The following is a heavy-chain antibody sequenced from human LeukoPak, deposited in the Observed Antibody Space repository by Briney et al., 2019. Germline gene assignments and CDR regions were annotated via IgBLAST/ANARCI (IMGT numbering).Heavy chain of an antibody. V-gene: IGHV3-23*01. CDR2: ISGSGDTT. D-gene: IGHD4-17*01. CDR3: GRTGQVDY. Sequence: GGSLRLSCAASGFTFSSYAMSWVRQAPGKGLEWVSGISGSGDTTYYADSVKGRFTISRDNSKNTLYLQMSSLRAEDTAVYYCGRTGQVDYWGQGTLVTVSS. J-gene: IGHJ4*02. CDR1: GFTFSSYA.